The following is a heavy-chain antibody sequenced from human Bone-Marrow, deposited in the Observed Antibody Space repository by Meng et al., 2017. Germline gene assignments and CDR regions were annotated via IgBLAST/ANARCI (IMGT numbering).Heavy chain of an antibody. D-gene: IGHD3-22*01. CDR2: IRYSGTT. J-gene: IGHJ3*02. CDR3: ARDPSYDSSGFAYPDAFDI. V-gene: IGHV4-39*07. Sequence: SETLSLTCTVSGDSFTSSSYYWGWIRQPPGKGLEWIGSIRYSGTTYYNPSLKSRVTISEDTSENQFSLNLSSVTAADTAVYYCARDPSYDSSGFAYPDAFDIWGQGTMVTVSS. CDR1: GDSFTSSSYY.